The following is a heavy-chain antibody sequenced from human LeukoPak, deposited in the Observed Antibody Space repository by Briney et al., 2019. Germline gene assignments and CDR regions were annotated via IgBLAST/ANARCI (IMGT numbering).Heavy chain of an antibody. J-gene: IGHJ5*02. CDR3: ARDRDSGSLGWFDP. Sequence: SETLSLTCTVSGGSISSYYWSWIRQPAGKGLEWIGGIYTSGSTNYNPSLKSRVTMSVDTSKNQFSLKLSSVTPADTAVYYCARDRDSGSLGWFDPWGQGTLVTVSS. CDR2: IYTSGST. V-gene: IGHV4-4*07. D-gene: IGHD1-26*01. CDR1: GGSISSYY.